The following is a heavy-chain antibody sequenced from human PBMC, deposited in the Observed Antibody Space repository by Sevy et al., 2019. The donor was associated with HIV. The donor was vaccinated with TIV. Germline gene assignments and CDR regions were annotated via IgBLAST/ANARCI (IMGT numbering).Heavy chain of an antibody. D-gene: IGHD3-3*01. CDR1: GYPFNSLY. Sequence: VSVKVSCKASGYPFNSLYMHWIRQAPRQGLERRGIIDPSGRRSIYAQKFQDRVTMIRDRSTSTIYMELRSLRSDDTAVYYSSRGDFDLWNGHVADLYYFDQWGQGTPVTVSS. CDR3: SRGDFDLWNGHVADLYYFDQ. J-gene: IGHJ4*02. CDR2: IDPSGRRS. V-gene: IGHV1-46*02.